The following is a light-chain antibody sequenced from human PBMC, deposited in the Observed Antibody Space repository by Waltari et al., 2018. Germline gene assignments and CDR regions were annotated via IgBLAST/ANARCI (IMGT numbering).Light chain of an antibody. CDR3: QELNTYPQSLT. V-gene: IGKV1-9*01. Sequence: DIQLTQSPSFLSASIGDRVTITCRASQGISSYLAWYQQKPGKAPKLLIYAASTLQSGVPSRFSGSGSGTEFTLTISSLQPEDFGTYYCQELNTYPQSLTFGGGTKVEI. CDR1: QGISSY. J-gene: IGKJ4*01. CDR2: AAS.